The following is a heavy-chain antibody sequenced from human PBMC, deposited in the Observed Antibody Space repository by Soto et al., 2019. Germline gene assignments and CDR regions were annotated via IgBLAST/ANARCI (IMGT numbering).Heavy chain of an antibody. CDR1: GYTFTSYG. CDR2: ISAYNGNT. CDR3: ARFAAAQPLPYYDIFTGLDSPDY. D-gene: IGHD3-9*01. V-gene: IGHV1-18*01. J-gene: IGHJ4*02. Sequence: QVPLVQSGAEVKKPGASVKVSCKASGYTFTSYGISWVRQAPGQGLEWMGWISAYNGNTNYAQKLQGRVTMTTDTSTSTAYMELRSLRSDGTTVYSCARFAAAQPLPYYDIFTGLDSPDYWGQGTLVTVSS.